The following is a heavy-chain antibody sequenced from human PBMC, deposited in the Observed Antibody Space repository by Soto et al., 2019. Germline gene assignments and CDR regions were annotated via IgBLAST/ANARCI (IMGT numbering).Heavy chain of an antibody. J-gene: IGHJ4*02. V-gene: IGHV1-18*01. CDR2: ISAYKGNT. Sequence: GASVKVSCKASGYTFTSYGISWVRQAPGQGLEWMGWISAYKGNTNYAQKLQGRVTMTTDTSTSTAYMELRSLRSDDTAVYYCAGDWAAAGPFDYWGQGTLVTVSS. CDR1: GYTFTSYG. CDR3: AGDWAAAGPFDY. D-gene: IGHD6-13*01.